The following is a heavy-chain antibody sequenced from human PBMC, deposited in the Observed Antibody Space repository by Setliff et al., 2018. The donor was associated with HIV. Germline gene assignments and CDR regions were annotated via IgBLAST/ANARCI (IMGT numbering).Heavy chain of an antibody. V-gene: IGHV3-23*01. J-gene: IGHJ4*02. Sequence: PGGSLRLSCTVVGFSLENFDMHWIRQAPGKGLEWVSAITGSGGSTYYAASAKGRFTISRDNSKTTVYLQMNSLRADDTAIYYCVKEVKGYFDYWGQGILVTVSS. CDR2: ITGSGGST. CDR3: VKEVKGYFDY. CDR1: GFSLENFD.